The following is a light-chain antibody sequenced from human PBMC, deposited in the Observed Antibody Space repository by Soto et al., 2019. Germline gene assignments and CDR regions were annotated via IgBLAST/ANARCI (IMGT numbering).Light chain of an antibody. CDR3: QQYNSYSPT. Sequence: DIQMTQSPSTLSASVGDRVTITCRASQSISSWLAWYQQKPGKAPKLLIYDASSWASGVPSRFSGSGSGTEFTLTISSLQPDDFATYYCQQYNSYSPTFGQGTKVEIK. J-gene: IGKJ1*01. CDR2: DAS. CDR1: QSISSW. V-gene: IGKV1-5*01.